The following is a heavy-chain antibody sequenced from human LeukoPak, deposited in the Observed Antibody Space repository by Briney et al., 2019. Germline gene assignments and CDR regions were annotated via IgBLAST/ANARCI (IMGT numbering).Heavy chain of an antibody. CDR3: ARDSVNYGDYGYYYYYYMDV. CDR1: GFTFSSYG. Sequence: QPGGSLRLSCAASGFTFSSYGMHWVRQAPGKGLEWVAVISYDGSNKYYADSVKGRFTISRDNSKNTLYLQMNSLRAEDTAVYYCARDSVNYGDYGYYYYYYMDVWGKGTTVTVSS. CDR2: ISYDGSNK. J-gene: IGHJ6*03. V-gene: IGHV3-30*03. D-gene: IGHD4-17*01.